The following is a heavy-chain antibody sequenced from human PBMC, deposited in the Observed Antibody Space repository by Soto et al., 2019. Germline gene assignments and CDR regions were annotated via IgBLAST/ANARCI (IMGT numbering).Heavy chain of an antibody. V-gene: IGHV1-24*01. D-gene: IGHD4-4*01. J-gene: IGHJ3*02. CDR2: FDPEDGET. CDR1: GYTLTELS. CDR3: ATDGVLAYSNSDDFDI. Sequence: QVPLVQSGAEVKKPGASVKVSCKVSGYTLTELSMHWVRPAPGKGLEWMGGFDPEDGETIYAQKFQRRVTMTEDTSTDTAYMELSSLRSEDTAVDYCATDGVLAYSNSDDFDIWGQGTMVTVSS.